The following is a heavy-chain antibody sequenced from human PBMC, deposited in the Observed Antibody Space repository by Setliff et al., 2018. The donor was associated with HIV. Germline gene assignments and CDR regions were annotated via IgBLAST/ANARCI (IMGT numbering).Heavy chain of an antibody. D-gene: IGHD1-26*01. Sequence: ASVKVSCKASGYTFTSYYMHCVRQAPGQGLEWMRIINPSGGSTSYAQKFQGRVTMTRDTSTSTVYMELSSLRSEDTAVYYCAGTAAWELPPRLYYYYYYMDVWGKGTTVTVSS. J-gene: IGHJ6*03. CDR3: AGTAAWELPPRLYYYYYYMDV. V-gene: IGHV1-46*01. CDR2: INPSGGST. CDR1: GYTFTSYY.